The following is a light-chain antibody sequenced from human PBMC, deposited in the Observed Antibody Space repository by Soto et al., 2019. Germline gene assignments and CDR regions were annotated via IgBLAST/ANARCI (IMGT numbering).Light chain of an antibody. CDR3: QQSYSTPLT. CDR1: QSIRSW. Sequence: DIQMTQSPSTLSASVGERVTSTCWAIQSIRSWLAWDQQKPGKAPKLLIYAASSLQSGVPSRFSGSGSGTDFTLTISSLQPEDFATYYCQQSYSTPLTFGGGTKVDIK. CDR2: AAS. V-gene: IGKV1-39*01. J-gene: IGKJ4*01.